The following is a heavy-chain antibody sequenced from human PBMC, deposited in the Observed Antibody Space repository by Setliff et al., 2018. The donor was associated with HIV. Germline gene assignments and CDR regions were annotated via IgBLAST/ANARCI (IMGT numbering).Heavy chain of an antibody. V-gene: IGHV3-30*02. CDR2: IRYDGSNK. CDR3: AKDLESSGWYRGYIDY. Sequence: GGSLRLSCAASGFTFSTYGIHWVRQAPGKGLEWVAFIRYDGSNKFYADSVKGRFTISRDNSKYTLYLQMNSLRPEDTAVYYCAKDLESSGWYRGYIDYWGQGTLVTVPS. CDR1: GFTFSTYG. D-gene: IGHD6-19*01. J-gene: IGHJ4*02.